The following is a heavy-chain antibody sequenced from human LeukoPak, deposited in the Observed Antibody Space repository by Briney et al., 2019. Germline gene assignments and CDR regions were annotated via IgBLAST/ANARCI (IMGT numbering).Heavy chain of an antibody. V-gene: IGHV4-39*01. D-gene: IGHD1-26*01. CDR3: ARTPRIAGATPPYYFDY. CDR1: GGSISSNSYF. CDR2: IYYSGST. Sequence: PSETLSLTCTVSGGSISSNSYFWGWIRQPPGKGLEWIGSIYYSGSTYYNPSLKSRVTISVDTSKNQFSLKLSSVTAADTAVYYCARTPRIAGATPPYYFDYWGQGTLVTVSS. J-gene: IGHJ4*02.